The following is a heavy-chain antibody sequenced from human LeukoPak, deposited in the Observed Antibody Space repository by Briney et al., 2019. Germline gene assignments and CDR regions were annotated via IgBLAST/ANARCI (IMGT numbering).Heavy chain of an antibody. CDR2: ISAYNGNT. J-gene: IGHJ4*02. CDR3: ARDPLGNMITFGGVIVMDY. Sequence: ASVKVSCKASGYTFTSYGISWVRQAPGQGLEWMGWISAYNGNTNYAQKLQGRVTMTTDTSTSTAYMELRSLRSDDTAVYYCARDPLGNMITFGGVIVMDYWGQGTLVTVSS. CDR1: GYTFTSYG. D-gene: IGHD3-16*02. V-gene: IGHV1-18*01.